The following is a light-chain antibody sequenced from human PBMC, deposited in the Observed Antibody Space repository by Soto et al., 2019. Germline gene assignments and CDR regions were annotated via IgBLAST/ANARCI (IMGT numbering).Light chain of an antibody. V-gene: IGLV2-14*03. CDR3: SSYTRSSTLV. CDR2: DVS. Sequence: QSALTQPASVSGSPGQSITISCTGTSSDVGAYNYVSWYQQHPGKAPKLMIYDVSNRPSGVSIRFSGSRSGNTASLTISGLQAEDEADYYCSSYTRSSTLVFGGGTQLTVL. CDR1: SSDVGAYNY. J-gene: IGLJ2*01.